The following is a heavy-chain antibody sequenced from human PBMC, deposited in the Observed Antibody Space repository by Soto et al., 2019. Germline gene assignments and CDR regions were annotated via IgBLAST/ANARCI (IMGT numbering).Heavy chain of an antibody. V-gene: IGHV3-74*01. CDR1: GFTFSSYW. D-gene: IGHD1-26*01. Sequence: VQLVESGGGLVQPGGSLRLYCAASGFTFSSYWMHWVRQAPGKGLVWVARINSDGSSTSYADSVKGRFTISRDNAKNTLYMQMNSLRAEDTAVYYCARGGSLNWYFDLGGSGTLVTVSS. CDR2: INSDGSST. J-gene: IGHJ2*01. CDR3: ARGGSLNWYFDL.